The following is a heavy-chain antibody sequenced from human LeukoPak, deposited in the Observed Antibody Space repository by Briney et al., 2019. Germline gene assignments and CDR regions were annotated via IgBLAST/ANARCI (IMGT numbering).Heavy chain of an antibody. CDR1: GYSISDGHS. CDR3: ARSGCGYYNCFYYSYYVDV. J-gene: IGHJ6*03. D-gene: IGHD3-10*01. Sequence: SETLSLTCAVSGYSISDGHSWGWIRQPPGKGLEWIATMYYSGNTYYNPSLKSRVTMSLDTSQDKCSLRLNSVTAADTAVYYWARSGCGYYNCFYYSYYVDVWGKGTSVTVSS. CDR2: MYYSGNT. V-gene: IGHV4-38-2*01.